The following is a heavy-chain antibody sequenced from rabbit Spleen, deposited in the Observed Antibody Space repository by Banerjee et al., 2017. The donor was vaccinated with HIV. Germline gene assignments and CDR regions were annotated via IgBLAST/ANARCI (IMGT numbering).Heavy chain of an antibody. CDR1: GIDFTNYY. CDR2: IYAAKGST. Sequence: QLTETGGGLVQPGGSLTLSCKASGIDFTNYYISWVRQAPGKGLEWIGIIYAAKGSTDYASWVNGRFTISSDNAQSTVDLQMHSLTAADTATYFCARDTSSSFSSYGMDLWGQGTLVTVS. V-gene: IGHV1S7*01. CDR3: ARDTSSSFSSYGMDL. J-gene: IGHJ6*01. D-gene: IGHD1-1*01.